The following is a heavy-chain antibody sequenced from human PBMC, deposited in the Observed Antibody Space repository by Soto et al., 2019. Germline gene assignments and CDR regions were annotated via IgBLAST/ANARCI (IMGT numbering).Heavy chain of an antibody. D-gene: IGHD3-22*01. CDR3: ARGWGYDSTDYYYAY. V-gene: IGHV1-69*01. CDR2: IIPIFGTA. J-gene: IGHJ4*02. CDR1: GGSFNRHT. Sequence: QVQLVQSGAEVRKPGSSVRVSCKASGGSFNRHTISWVRQAPGQGLEWMGGIIPIFGTATHAQKFQGRVTIIADEYTSTVYMELSSLRSDDTAIYYCARGWGYDSTDYYYAYWGQGTLVIVSS.